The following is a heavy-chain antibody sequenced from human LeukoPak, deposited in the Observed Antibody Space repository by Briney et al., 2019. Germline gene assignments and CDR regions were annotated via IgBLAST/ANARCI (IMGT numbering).Heavy chain of an antibody. V-gene: IGHV1-8*01. CDR1: GYTFTSYD. J-gene: IGHJ6*02. D-gene: IGHD6-19*01. CDR2: MNPNSGNT. Sequence: ASVKVSCKASGYTFTSYDINWVRQATGQGLEWMGWMNPNSGNTGYAQKFQGRVTMTRNTSISTAYTELSSLRSEDTAVYYCARGDFIAVAGTDYYYGMDVWGQGTTVTVSS. CDR3: ARGDFIAVAGTDYYYGMDV.